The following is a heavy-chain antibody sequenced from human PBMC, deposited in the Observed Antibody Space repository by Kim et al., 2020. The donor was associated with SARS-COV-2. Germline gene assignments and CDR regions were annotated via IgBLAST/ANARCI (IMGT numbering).Heavy chain of an antibody. D-gene: IGHD3-10*01. J-gene: IGHJ6*02. CDR3: ARHGFGLGYYGMDV. Sequence: SPAFQGQVTITADKSIGTAYLQWSSLKASDTAMYYCARHGFGLGYYGMDVWGQGTTVTVSS. V-gene: IGHV5-51*01.